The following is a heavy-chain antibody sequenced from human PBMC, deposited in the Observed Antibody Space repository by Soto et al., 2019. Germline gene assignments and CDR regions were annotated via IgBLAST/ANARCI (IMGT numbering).Heavy chain of an antibody. Sequence: SETLSLTCTVSGGSVSSGSYYWSWIRQPPGKGLEWIGYIYYSGSTNYNPSLKSRVTISVDTSKNQFSLKLSSVTAADTAVYYCARDQGRGGYGYYYYGMDVWGQGTTVTVSS. J-gene: IGHJ6*02. CDR1: GGSVSSGSYY. D-gene: IGHD5-18*01. CDR2: IYYSGST. V-gene: IGHV4-61*01. CDR3: ARDQGRGGYGYYYYGMDV.